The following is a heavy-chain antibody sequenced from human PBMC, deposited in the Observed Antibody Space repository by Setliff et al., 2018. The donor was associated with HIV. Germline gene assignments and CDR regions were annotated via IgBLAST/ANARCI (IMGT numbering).Heavy chain of an antibody. V-gene: IGHV4-38-2*02. D-gene: IGHD6-13*01. CDR1: GDFISSDYY. CDR3: ARADSSSWFFATFDI. CDR2: FYETGYT. J-gene: IGHJ3*02. Sequence: SETLSLTCTVSGDFISSDYYWGWIRQSPGKGLEWIGSFYETGYTYYNPSLNSRVAFSVDTSKNQFSLKLYSVTVADTAFYYCARADSSSWFFATFDIWGQGTMVTVSS.